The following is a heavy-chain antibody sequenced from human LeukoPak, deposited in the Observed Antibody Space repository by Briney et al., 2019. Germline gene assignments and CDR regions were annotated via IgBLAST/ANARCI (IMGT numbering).Heavy chain of an antibody. CDR3: ARVSFFRWAATRPSYYYYYMDV. V-gene: IGHV4-34*01. CDR1: GGSINTYY. J-gene: IGHJ6*03. D-gene: IGHD2-15*01. Sequence: SSETLSLTCTVSGGSINTYYWSWIRQPPGKGLEWIGEINHSGSTNYNPSLKSRVTISVDTSKNQFSLKLSSVTAADTAVYYCARVSFFRWAATRPSYYYYYMDVWGKGTTVTISS. CDR2: INHSGST.